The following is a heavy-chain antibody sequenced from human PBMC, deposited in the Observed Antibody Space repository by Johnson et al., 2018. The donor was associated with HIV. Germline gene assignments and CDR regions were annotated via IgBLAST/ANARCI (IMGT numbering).Heavy chain of an antibody. Sequence: QVQLVEYGGGVVQPGRSLRLSCAASGFTFSNYAVHWVRQTPGKGLEWVAVISYDGSNKYYADSVKGRFTISRDNSKFTLYLQMNSLRAEDTAVYYCATLSGSYYAFDIWGQGTMVTVSS. CDR1: GFTFSNYA. D-gene: IGHD1-26*01. CDR2: ISYDGSNK. J-gene: IGHJ3*02. V-gene: IGHV3-30-3*01. CDR3: ATLSGSYYAFDI.